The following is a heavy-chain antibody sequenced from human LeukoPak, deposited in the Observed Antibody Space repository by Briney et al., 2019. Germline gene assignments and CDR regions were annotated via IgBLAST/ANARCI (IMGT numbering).Heavy chain of an antibody. J-gene: IGHJ4*02. CDR2: LSYDGSNK. V-gene: IGHV3-30*03. D-gene: IGHD2-2*01. CDR1: GFTFSSYG. CDR3: VRHGDTDSCLAN. Sequence: GGSLRLSCAASGFTFSSYGMHWVRQAPGKGLEWVAVLSYDGSNKYYADSVKGRFTISRDNAKSSLYLQMNDLRAEDTAVYYCVRHGDTDSCLANWGQGTLVTVSS.